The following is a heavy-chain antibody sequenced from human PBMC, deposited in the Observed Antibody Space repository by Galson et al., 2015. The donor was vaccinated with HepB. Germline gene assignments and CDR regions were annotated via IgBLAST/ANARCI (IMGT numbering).Heavy chain of an antibody. D-gene: IGHD3-22*01. V-gene: IGHV1-18*01. CDR1: GYTFTSYG. CDR3: ARGHYYDSSGYFNWFDP. Sequence: SVKVSCKASGYTFTSYGISWVRQAPGQGLEWMGWISAYNGNTNYAQKLQGRVTMTTDTSTSTAYMELSSLRSEDTAVYYCARGHYYDSSGYFNWFDPWGQGTLVTVSS. CDR2: ISAYNGNT. J-gene: IGHJ5*02.